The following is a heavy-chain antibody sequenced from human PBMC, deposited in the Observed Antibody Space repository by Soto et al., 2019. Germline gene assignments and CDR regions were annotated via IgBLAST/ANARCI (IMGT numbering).Heavy chain of an antibody. CDR3: ATRLRGVDV. CDR2: INHSGST. V-gene: IGHV4-34*01. Sequence: SETLSLTCAVYGGSFSGYYWNWIRQPPGRGLEWIGEINHSGSTNYNPSLKSRVTISVDTSKNQFSLKLTSVTAADTAVYYRATRLRGVDVWGQGTMVTVSS. J-gene: IGHJ3*01. CDR1: GGSFSGYY. D-gene: IGHD4-17*01.